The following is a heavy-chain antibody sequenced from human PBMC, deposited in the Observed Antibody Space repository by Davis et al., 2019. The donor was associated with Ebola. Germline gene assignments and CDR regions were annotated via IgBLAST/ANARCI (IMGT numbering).Heavy chain of an antibody. J-gene: IGHJ5*02. Sequence: SGPTLVKPTETLTLTCTVSGFSLSNARMGVSWIRQPPGKALEWLAHIFSNDEKSYSTSLKSRLTISKDTSKSQVVLTMTNMDPVDTATYYCARISDLYSSSWSEFDPWGQGTLVTVSS. CDR3: ARISDLYSSSWSEFDP. CDR2: IFSNDEK. CDR1: GFSLSNARMG. V-gene: IGHV2-26*01. D-gene: IGHD6-13*01.